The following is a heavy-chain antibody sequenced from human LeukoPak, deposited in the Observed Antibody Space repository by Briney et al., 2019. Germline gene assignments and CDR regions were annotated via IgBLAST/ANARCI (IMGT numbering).Heavy chain of an antibody. D-gene: IGHD3-10*01. CDR3: ARAAPDGARYYFDY. CDR1: GFTFSDHY. Sequence: PGGSLRLSCAASGFTFSDHYMDWVRQAPGRGLEWVGRSRNKAKSYTTEYAASVKGRFTVSRDNSKNSLYLQMTSLKTEDTAIYSCARAAPDGARYYFDYWGQGTLVTVSS. J-gene: IGHJ4*02. CDR2: SRNKAKSYTT. V-gene: IGHV3-72*01.